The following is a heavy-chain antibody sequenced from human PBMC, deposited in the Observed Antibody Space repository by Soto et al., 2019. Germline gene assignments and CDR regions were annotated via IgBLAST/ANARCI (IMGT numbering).Heavy chain of an antibody. Sequence: PGGSLRLSCEASGGTFSGFDMHWVRQPTGKGLEWVSTIGTAGDTYYAVSVKGRFTISRDNAKNSLSLQMNSLRAGDTAVYFCARGQEVGAHFFDSWGQGTQVTVSS. CDR3: ARGQEVGAHFFDS. CDR1: GGTFSGFD. CDR2: IGTAGDT. D-gene: IGHD2-15*01. J-gene: IGHJ4*02. V-gene: IGHV3-13*01.